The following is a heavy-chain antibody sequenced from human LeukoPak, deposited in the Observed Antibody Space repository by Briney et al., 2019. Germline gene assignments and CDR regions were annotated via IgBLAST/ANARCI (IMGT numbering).Heavy chain of an antibody. V-gene: IGHV4-59*01. Sequence: NPSETLSLTCTVSGVSISSYYWTWIRQPPGKGLEWIGYLSYSGSPNYNPSLKSRVTISVDTSKNQFSLKLSSVTAADTAVYYCARGRLGELSLPEPLDYWGQGTLVTVSS. CDR1: GVSISSYY. CDR3: ARGRLGELSLPEPLDY. J-gene: IGHJ4*02. D-gene: IGHD3-16*02. CDR2: LSYSGSP.